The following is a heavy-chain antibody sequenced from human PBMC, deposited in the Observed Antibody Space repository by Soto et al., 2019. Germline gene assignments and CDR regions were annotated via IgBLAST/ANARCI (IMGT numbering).Heavy chain of an antibody. J-gene: IGHJ6*02. CDR2: IDPSDSYT. V-gene: IGHV5-10-1*01. CDR3: ARLAKQYYDILTGYYLNLYYYYGMDV. CDR1: GYSFTSYW. D-gene: IGHD3-9*01. Sequence: PGESLKISCKGSGYSFTSYWISWVRQMPGKGLEWMGRIDPSDSYTNYSPSFQGHVTISADKSISTAYLQWSSLKASDTAMYYCARLAKQYYDILTGYYLNLYYYYGMDVWGQGTTVTVSS.